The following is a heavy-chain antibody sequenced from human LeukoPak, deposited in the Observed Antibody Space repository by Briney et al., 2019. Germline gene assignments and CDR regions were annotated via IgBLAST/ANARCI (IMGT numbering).Heavy chain of an antibody. V-gene: IGHV3-23*01. D-gene: IGHD3-22*01. Sequence: GGSLRLSCAASGFTFSNYAMSWVRQAPGKGLEWVSVISGSGDNTHYADSVKGRFTISRDNSKNTLYLQMNSPRAEDTALYYCATDYGTGGYYSFFDYWGQGTLVTVSS. J-gene: IGHJ4*02. CDR2: ISGSGDNT. CDR1: GFTFSNYA. CDR3: ATDYGTGGYYSFFDY.